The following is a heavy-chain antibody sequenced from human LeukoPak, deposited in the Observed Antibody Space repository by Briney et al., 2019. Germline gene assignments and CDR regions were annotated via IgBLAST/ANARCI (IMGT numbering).Heavy chain of an antibody. J-gene: IGHJ4*02. CDR2: ISWNSGSI. Sequence: PGGSLRLSCAASGFTFDDYAMHWVRQAPGKGLEWVSGISWNSGSIGYADSVKGRFTISRDNAKNSLYLQMNSLRAEDTAVYYCARLGYSSSWPLDYWGQGTLVTVSS. V-gene: IGHV3-9*01. D-gene: IGHD6-13*01. CDR1: GFTFDDYA. CDR3: ARLGYSSSWPLDY.